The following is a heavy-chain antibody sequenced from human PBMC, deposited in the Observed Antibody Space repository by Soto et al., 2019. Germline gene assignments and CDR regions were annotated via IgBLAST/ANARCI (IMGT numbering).Heavy chain of an antibody. CDR3: ARGSTTTVVTKFGWFDP. J-gene: IGHJ5*02. Sequence: SETLSLTCAVYGGSFSGYYWSWIRQPPGKGLEWIGEINHSGSTNYNPSLKSRVTISVDPPKNQFSLKLSSVTAADTAVYYCARGSTTTVVTKFGWFDPWGQGTLVTVSS. D-gene: IGHD4-17*01. V-gene: IGHV4-34*01. CDR2: INHSGST. CDR1: GGSFSGYY.